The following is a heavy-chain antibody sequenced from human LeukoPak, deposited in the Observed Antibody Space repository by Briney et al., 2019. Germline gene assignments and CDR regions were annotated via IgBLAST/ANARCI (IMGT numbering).Heavy chain of an antibody. CDR3: ARERYYDILTGLDY. CDR1: GGSISSSNW. V-gene: IGHV4-4*02. Sequence: PSGTLSLTCAVSGGSISSSNWWSWVRQPPGKGLEWIGEIYHSGSTNYNPSLKSRVTISVDKSKNQFSLKLSSVTAADTAVYYCARERYYDILTGLDYWGQGTLVTVSS. CDR2: IYHSGST. D-gene: IGHD3-9*01. J-gene: IGHJ4*02.